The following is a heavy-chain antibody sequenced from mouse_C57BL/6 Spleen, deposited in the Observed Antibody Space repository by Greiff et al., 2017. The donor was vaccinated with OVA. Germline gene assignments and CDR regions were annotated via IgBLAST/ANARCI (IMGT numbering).Heavy chain of an antibody. D-gene: IGHD1-1*01. V-gene: IGHV1-53*01. CDR3: ASPLSYGYAMDY. CDR1: GYTFTSYW. CDR2: INPSNGGT. Sequence: VQLQQPGTELVKPGASVKLSCKASGYTFTSYWMHWVKQRPGQGLEWIGNINPSNGGTNYNEKFKSKATLTVDKSSSTAYMQLSSLTSADSAVYYCASPLSYGYAMDYWGQGTSVTVSS. J-gene: IGHJ4*01.